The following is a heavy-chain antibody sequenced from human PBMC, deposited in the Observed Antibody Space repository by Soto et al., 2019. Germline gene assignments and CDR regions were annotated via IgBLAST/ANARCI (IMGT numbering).Heavy chain of an antibody. V-gene: IGHV6-1*01. CDR3: GSGYGIDV. J-gene: IGHJ3*01. Sequence: SQTLSLTCAISGDSVSSDSAAWNWIRQSPSRGLEWLGRTYYRSEWFNDYAVSVESRMTISVDTSKNQFSLQLSSVTPEDTAVYYCGSGYGIDVWGQGTMVTVSS. D-gene: IGHD3-22*01. CDR2: TYYRSEWFN. CDR1: GDSVSSDSAA.